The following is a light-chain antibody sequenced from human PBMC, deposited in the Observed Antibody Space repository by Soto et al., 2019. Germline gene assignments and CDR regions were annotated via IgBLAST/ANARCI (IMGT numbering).Light chain of an antibody. CDR3: QQYGSSLIT. V-gene: IGKV3-15*01. CDR2: GAS. Sequence: EIVMTQSPATLSVSPGERATLSCRASQSVSSDLAWYHQKPGQAPRLLIYGASTRATGVTARFRGGGSGTDFTLTITRLEPEDFAVYYCQQYGSSLITFGQGTRLEIK. CDR1: QSVSSD. J-gene: IGKJ5*01.